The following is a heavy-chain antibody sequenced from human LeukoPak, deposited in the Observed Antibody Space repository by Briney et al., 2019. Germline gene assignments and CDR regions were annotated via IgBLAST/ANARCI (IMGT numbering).Heavy chain of an antibody. J-gene: IGHJ4*02. CDR2: IKLDGSEK. Sequence: GGSLRLSCVASGFTFGKYWMSWVRQAPGKGLEWVANIKLDGSEKSYVDSVKGRFTISRDSSKNTLYLQMNSLRAEDTAVYYCARVYTYYYELDYWGQGTLVTVSS. CDR1: GFTFGKYW. D-gene: IGHD3-22*01. CDR3: ARVYTYYYELDY. V-gene: IGHV3-7*01.